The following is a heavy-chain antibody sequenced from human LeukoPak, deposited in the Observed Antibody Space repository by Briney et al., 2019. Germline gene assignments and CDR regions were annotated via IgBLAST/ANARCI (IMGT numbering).Heavy chain of an antibody. CDR1: GLTVSSNY. J-gene: IGHJ6*02. CDR2: IYSGGST. Sequence: GGSLRLSCAASGLTVSSNYMSWVRQAPGKGLEWVSVIYSGGSTYYADSVKGRFTISRDNSKNTLYLQMNSLRAEDTAVYYCARGHYYYGMDVWGQGTTVTVSS. CDR3: ARGHYYYGMDV. V-gene: IGHV3-53*01.